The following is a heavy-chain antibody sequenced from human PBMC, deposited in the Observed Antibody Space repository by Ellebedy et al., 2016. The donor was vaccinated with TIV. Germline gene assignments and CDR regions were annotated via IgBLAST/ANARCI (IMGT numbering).Heavy chain of an antibody. D-gene: IGHD6-19*01. CDR1: GFTFSLYS. CDR3: ARDFRQWLAQGDALDV. Sequence: GESLKIFCAASGFTFSLYSMNWVRQAPGKGLEWISYISSGSSSIYYADSVKGRFTITRDNDKNLLYLQMSSLRVEDTAVYYGARDFRQWLAQGDALDVWGQGTTVTVSS. J-gene: IGHJ6*02. CDR2: ISSGSSSI. V-gene: IGHV3-48*01.